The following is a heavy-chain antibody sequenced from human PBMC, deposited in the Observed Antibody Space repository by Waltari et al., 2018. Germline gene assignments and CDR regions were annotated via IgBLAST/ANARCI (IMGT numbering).Heavy chain of an antibody. V-gene: IGHV3-9*03. J-gene: IGHJ6*02. CDR3: AKGVSSWYSFGMDV. D-gene: IGHD6-13*01. Sequence: EVTVVESGGGLVQPGRSLRLSCTGPGFSFGNFAMHWVRQAPGKGLEWVSGISWDSRAIGYADSVKGRFTISRDNARNSVYLQMNSLRSEDMALYYCAKGVSSWYSFGMDVWGQGTTVTVSS. CDR1: GFSFGNFA. CDR2: ISWDSRAI.